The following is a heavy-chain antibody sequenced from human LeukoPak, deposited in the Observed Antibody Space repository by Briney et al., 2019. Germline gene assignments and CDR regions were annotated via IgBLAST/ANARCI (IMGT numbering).Heavy chain of an antibody. CDR3: ASPRRFGVVNVLDY. V-gene: IGHV1-46*01. D-gene: IGHD3-3*01. J-gene: IGHJ4*02. CDR2: INPSGYST. Sequence: ASVKVSCKASGYTFTNYYMNWVRQAPGQGLEWMGIINPSGYSTSYAPKFQGRVTMTSDTPTSTAYMELSNLRSEDTAVYYCASPRRFGVVNVLDYWGQGTLVTVSS. CDR1: GYTFTNYY.